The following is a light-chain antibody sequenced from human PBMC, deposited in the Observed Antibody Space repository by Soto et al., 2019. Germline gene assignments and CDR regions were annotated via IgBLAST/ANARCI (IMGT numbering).Light chain of an antibody. V-gene: IGLV1-40*01. CDR2: GNS. CDR3: QSYDSSLSGSV. Sequence: QSVLTQPPSVSGAPGQRVTISCTGSSSNIGAGYDVHWYQKLPGTAPKLLIYGNSNRPSGVPDRFSGSKSGTSASLAITGLQAEDEADYSCQSYDSSLSGSVFGGGNKLTVL. CDR1: SSNIGAGYD. J-gene: IGLJ2*01.